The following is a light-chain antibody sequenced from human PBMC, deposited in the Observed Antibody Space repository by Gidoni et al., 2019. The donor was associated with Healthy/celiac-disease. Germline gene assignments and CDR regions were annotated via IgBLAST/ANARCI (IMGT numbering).Light chain of an antibody. Sequence: SALPQPASVSGSPGQSITISCTGTSSYVGSYNLVSWYQQHPGKTPKLMIYEVSKRPSGVSNRFSGSKSGNTASLTISGLQAEDEADYYCCSYAGSSTEVFGGGTKLTVL. J-gene: IGLJ2*01. V-gene: IGLV2-23*02. CDR1: SSYVGSYNL. CDR3: CSYAGSSTEV. CDR2: EVS.